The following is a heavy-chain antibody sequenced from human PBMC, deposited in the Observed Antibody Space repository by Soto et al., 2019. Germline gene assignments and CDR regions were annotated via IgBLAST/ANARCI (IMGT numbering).Heavy chain of an antibody. D-gene: IGHD2-21*02. CDR2: ISGRGGST. V-gene: IGHV3-23*01. CDR3: AKDSFAYCGGDCYSFQH. Sequence: ESGGGLVQPGGSLRLSCAASGFTFSSYAMSWVRQAPGKGLEWVSAISGRGGSTYYADSVKGRFTISRDNSKNTLYLQMNSLRAEDTAVYYCAKDSFAYCGGDCYSFQHWGQGTLVTVSS. CDR1: GFTFSSYA. J-gene: IGHJ1*01.